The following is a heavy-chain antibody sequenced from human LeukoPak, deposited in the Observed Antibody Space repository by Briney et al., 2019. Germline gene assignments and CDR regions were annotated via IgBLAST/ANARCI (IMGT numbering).Heavy chain of an antibody. D-gene: IGHD5-18*01. CDR2: IYYSGST. CDR3: VRGGYSYGYV. J-gene: IGHJ4*02. V-gene: IGHV4-31*03. Sequence: SETLSLTCTVSGGSISSGGYYWSWIRQNPGKGLEWIGYIYYSGSTYYNPSLKSRVTISVDTSKNQFSLSLSSVTAADTAVYYCVRGGYSYGYVWGQGTLVTVSS. CDR1: GGSISSGGYY.